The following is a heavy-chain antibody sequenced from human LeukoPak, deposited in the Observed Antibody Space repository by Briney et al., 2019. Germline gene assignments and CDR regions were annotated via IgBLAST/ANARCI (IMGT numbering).Heavy chain of an antibody. V-gene: IGHV3-30*18. CDR2: ISYDGSNK. CDR1: GFTFSSYG. D-gene: IGHD4-11*01. J-gene: IGHJ4*02. Sequence: GGSLRLSCAASGFTFSSYGMHWVRQAPGKGLEWVAVISYDGSNKYYADSVKGRFTISRDNSKNTLYLQMNSLRAEDTAVYYYAKAGSHDHSESWGQGTLVTVSS. CDR3: AKAGSHDHSES.